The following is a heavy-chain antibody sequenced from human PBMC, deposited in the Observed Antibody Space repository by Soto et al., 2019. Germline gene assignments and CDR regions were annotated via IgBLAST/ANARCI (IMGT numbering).Heavy chain of an antibody. CDR1: GFTFSSYW. V-gene: IGHV3-7*01. J-gene: IGHJ5*02. Sequence: EVQLVESGGGLVQPGGSLRLSCAASGFTFSSYWMSWVRQAPGKGLEWVANIKQDGSEKYYVDSVKGRFTISRDNAKNSLYLQMNSLRAEDTAVYYCASDRRYFDWLWFDPWGQGTLVTVSS. CDR3: ASDRRYFDWLWFDP. CDR2: IKQDGSEK. D-gene: IGHD3-9*01.